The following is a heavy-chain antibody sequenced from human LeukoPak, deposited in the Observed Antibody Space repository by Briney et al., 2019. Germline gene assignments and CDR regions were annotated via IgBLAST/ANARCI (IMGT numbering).Heavy chain of an antibody. V-gene: IGHV3-23*01. CDR1: GFTFSSCA. CDR2: ISGSGGST. CDR3: ARDAGYYYGSGSSSDY. Sequence: GGSLRLSCAASGFTFSSCAMSWVRQAPGKGLEWVSAISGSGGSTYYADSVKGRFTISRDNAKNSLYLQMNSLRAEDTAVYYCARDAGYYYGSGSSSDYWGQGTLVTVSS. J-gene: IGHJ4*02. D-gene: IGHD3-10*01.